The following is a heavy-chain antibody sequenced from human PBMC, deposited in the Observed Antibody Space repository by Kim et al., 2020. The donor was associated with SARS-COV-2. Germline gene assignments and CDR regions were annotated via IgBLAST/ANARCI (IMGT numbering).Heavy chain of an antibody. J-gene: IGHJ4*02. CDR1: GFTFSDYY. CDR3: ARDHREYYYDSSGYPDY. Sequence: GGSLRLSCAASGFTFSDYYMSWIRQAPGKGLEWVSYISSSSSYTNYADSVKGRFTISRDNAKNSLYLQMNSLRAEDTAVYYCARDHREYYYDSSGYPDYWGQGTLVTVSS. D-gene: IGHD3-22*01. CDR2: ISSSSSYT. V-gene: IGHV3-11*05.